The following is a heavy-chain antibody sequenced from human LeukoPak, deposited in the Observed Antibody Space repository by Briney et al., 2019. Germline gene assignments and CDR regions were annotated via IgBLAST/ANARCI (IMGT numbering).Heavy chain of an antibody. CDR2: FDPEDGET. J-gene: IGHJ5*02. V-gene: IGHV1-24*01. Sequence: GASVKVSCKVSGYTLTELSMHWVRQAPGKGLEWMEGFDPEDGETIYAQKFQGRVTMTEDTSTDTAYMELSSLRSEDTAVYYCALRPVHYYGSGSYWGFDPWGQGTLVTVSS. D-gene: IGHD3-10*01. CDR1: GYTLTELS. CDR3: ALRPVHYYGSGSYWGFDP.